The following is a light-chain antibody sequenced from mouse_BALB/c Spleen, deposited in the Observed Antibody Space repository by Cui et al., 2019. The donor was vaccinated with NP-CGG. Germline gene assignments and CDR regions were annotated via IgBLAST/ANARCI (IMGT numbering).Light chain of an antibody. V-gene: IGLV1*01. CDR1: TGAVTTSNY. Sequence: AVVTPEYAPTTSPGGTVTLTCRSSTGAVTTSNYANWVQEKPDHLFTGLIGGTNNRAPGVPARFSGSLIGDKAALTITGAQTEDEAMYFCALWYSNHWVFGGGTKLTVL. CDR3: ALWYSNHWV. J-gene: IGLJ1*01. CDR2: GTN.